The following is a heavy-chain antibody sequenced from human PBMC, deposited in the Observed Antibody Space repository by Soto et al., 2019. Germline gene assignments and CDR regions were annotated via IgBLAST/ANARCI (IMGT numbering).Heavy chain of an antibody. V-gene: IGHV1-69*13. CDR3: AGKYPPESATAPYYYGMDV. D-gene: IGHD2-15*01. J-gene: IGHJ6*02. CDR1: GGTFSSYA. Sequence: SVKVSCKASGGTFSSYAISWVRQAPGQGLEWMGGIIPIFGTANYAQKFQGRVTITADESTSTAYMELSSLRSEDTAVYYCAGKYPPESATAPYYYGMDVWGQGTTVTVSS. CDR2: IIPIFGTA.